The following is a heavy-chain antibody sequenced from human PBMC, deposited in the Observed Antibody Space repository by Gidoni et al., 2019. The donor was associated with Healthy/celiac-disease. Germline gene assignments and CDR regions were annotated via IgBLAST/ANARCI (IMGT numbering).Heavy chain of an antibody. J-gene: IGHJ3*02. CDR1: GFTFSSYG. CDR3: ATTSRFGELLDAFDI. V-gene: IGHV3-30*03. D-gene: IGHD3-10*01. CDR2: ISYDGSNK. Sequence: QVQLLESGGGVVQPGRSLRLSCAASGFTFSSYGMHWVRQAPGKGLEWVAVISYDGSNKYYADSVKGRFTISRDNSKNTLYLQMNSLRAEDTAVYYCATTSRFGELLDAFDIWGQGTMVTVSS.